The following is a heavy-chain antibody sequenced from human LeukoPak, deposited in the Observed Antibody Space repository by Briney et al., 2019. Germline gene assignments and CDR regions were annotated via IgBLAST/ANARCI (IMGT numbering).Heavy chain of an antibody. V-gene: IGHV3-64*04. CDR2: ISGSGGST. J-gene: IGHJ4*02. CDR1: GFTFSRSP. CDR3: AKRGSSGWYVPAGIDY. D-gene: IGHD6-19*01. Sequence: GGSLRLSCSASGFTFSRSPMHWVRQAPGKGLEYASAISGSGGSTYYADSVKGRFTISRDNSKNTLYLQMNSLRAEDTAVYYCAKRGSSGWYVPAGIDYWGQGTLVTVSS.